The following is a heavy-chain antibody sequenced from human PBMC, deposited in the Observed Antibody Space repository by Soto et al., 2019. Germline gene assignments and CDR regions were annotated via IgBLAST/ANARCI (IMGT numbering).Heavy chain of an antibody. D-gene: IGHD4-17*01. CDR2: IYYSGST. CDR3: ASYGDYVYFDY. V-gene: IGHV4-30-4*01. Sequence: QVQLQESGPGLVKPSQTLSLTCTVSGGSISSGDYYWSWIRQPPGKGLEWIGYIYYSGSTYYNPSLQSXXTXSXXTSKNQFSLKLSSVTAADTAVYYCASYGDYVYFDYWGQGTLVTVSS. J-gene: IGHJ4*02. CDR1: GGSISSGDYY.